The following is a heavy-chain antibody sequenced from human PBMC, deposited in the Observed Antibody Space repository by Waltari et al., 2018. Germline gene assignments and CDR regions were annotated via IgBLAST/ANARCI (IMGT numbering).Heavy chain of an antibody. CDR2: IYYSGST. CDR3: ARLGDYSFGY. J-gene: IGHJ4*02. D-gene: IGHD4-17*01. CDR1: GFTFSDYY. V-gene: IGHV4-38-2*01. Sequence: QVQLVESGGGLVKPGGSLRLSCAASGFTFSDYYMSWIRQAPGKGLEWIGSIYYSGSTYYNPSLKSRVTISVDTSKNQFSLKLSSVTAADTAVYYCARLGDYSFGYWGQGTLVTVSS.